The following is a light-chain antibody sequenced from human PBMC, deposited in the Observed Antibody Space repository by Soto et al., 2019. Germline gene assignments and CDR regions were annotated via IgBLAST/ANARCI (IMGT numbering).Light chain of an antibody. CDR2: GAS. V-gene: IGKV3-15*01. CDR3: QQYKNWPPIT. Sequence: VLAPSTAMLSVSRGGRGXRSCXASXSVDSKLAWYQQKPGQAPRLLIYGASTRATGFPARFSGSGSGTEFTLTISSLQSEDFAVYYCQQYKNWPPITFGQGTRLEIK. CDR1: XSVDSK. J-gene: IGKJ5*01.